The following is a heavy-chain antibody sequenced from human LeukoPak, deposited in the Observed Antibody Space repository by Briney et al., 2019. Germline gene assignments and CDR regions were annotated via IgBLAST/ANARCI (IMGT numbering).Heavy chain of an antibody. D-gene: IGHD3-3*01. CDR3: ARGGRTIFRVVPNYYGMDV. V-gene: IGHV3-48*02. CDR2: ISSSSSTI. CDR1: GFTFSSYS. Sequence: GGSLRLSCAASGFTFSSYSMNWVRQAPGKGLGWVSYISSSSSTIYYADSVKGRFTISRDNAKNSLYLQMNSLRDEDTAVYYCARGGRTIFRVVPNYYGMDVWGQGTTVTVSS. J-gene: IGHJ6*02.